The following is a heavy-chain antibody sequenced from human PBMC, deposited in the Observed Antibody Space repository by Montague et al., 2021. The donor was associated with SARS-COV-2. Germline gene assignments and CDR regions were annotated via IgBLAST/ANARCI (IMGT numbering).Heavy chain of an antibody. CDR3: ARVAPHYDSITIFGVVIPDWFDP. D-gene: IGHD3-3*01. CDR1: GGSISSGGYY. Sequence: SETLSLTCTVSGGSISSGGYYWSWIRQRPGKGLEWIGSIYYSGXTXYXXXXKXRVTISVDTSKNQFSLKLSSVTAADTAVYYCARVAPHYDSITIFGVVIPDWFDPWGQGTLVTVSS. V-gene: IGHV4-39*07. CDR2: IYYSGXT. J-gene: IGHJ5*02.